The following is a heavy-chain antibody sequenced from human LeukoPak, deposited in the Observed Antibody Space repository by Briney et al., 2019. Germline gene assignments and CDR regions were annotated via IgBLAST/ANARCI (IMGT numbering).Heavy chain of an antibody. CDR3: ARDSNTGWYHNY. CDR1: GFTVSSNY. D-gene: IGHD6-19*01. CDR2: IYSGGNT. Sequence: GGSLRLSCAASGFTVSSNYMSWVRQAPGKGLEWVSAIYSGGNTYYADSVKGRFAISRDSSKNTVYLQMNSLRAEDMAMYYCARDSNTGWYHNYWGQGTMVTVSS. J-gene: IGHJ3*01. V-gene: IGHV3-53*01.